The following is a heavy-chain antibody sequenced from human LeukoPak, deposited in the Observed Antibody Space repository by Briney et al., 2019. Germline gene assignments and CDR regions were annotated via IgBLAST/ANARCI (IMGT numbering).Heavy chain of an antibody. CDR3: ARSNQADDY. V-gene: IGHV3-74*01. D-gene: IGHD1-14*01. CDR2: INPGGSSI. J-gene: IGHJ4*02. Sequence: PGRSLRLSCAASGFTFSSYWMHWVRQVPGKGLVWVARINPGGSSITYADPVKGRFTISRDNAKNTQYLQMDSLRAEDTGVYYCARSNQADDYWGQGTLVTVSS. CDR1: GFTFSSYW.